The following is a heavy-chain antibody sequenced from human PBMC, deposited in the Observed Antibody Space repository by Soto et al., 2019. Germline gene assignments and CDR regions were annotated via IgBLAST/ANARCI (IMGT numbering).Heavy chain of an antibody. V-gene: IGHV4-59*01. J-gene: IGHJ4*02. CDR3: ARFPRGYSYGHFDY. D-gene: IGHD5-18*01. Sequence: SETVSLTCTVSGGSISSYYWSWIRQPPGKGLEWIGYIYYSGSTNYNPSLKSRVTISVDTSKNQFSLKLSSVTAADTAVYYCARFPRGYSYGHFDYWGQGTLVTVSS. CDR1: GGSISSYY. CDR2: IYYSGST.